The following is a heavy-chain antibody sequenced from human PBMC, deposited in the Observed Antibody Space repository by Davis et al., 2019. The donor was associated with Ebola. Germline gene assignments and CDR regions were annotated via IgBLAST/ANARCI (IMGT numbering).Heavy chain of an antibody. D-gene: IGHD5-24*01. CDR2: IFHGGST. J-gene: IGHJ4*02. CDR3: VKALRHGNSGDFRVGD. CDR1: GGFISSDY. V-gene: IGHV4-59*01. Sequence: MPSETLSLTCTVSGGFISSDYWSWIRQPPGKGLEWIGYIFHGGSTNYNPSLKSRVTISIDRSKNQFSLKLTSVTAADTAVYYCVKALRHGNSGDFRVGDWGQGTLVTVSS.